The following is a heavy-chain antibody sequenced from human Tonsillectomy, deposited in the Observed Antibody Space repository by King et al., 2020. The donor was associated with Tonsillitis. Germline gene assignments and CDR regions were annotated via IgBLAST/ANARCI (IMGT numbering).Heavy chain of an antibody. CDR1: GLIFRDAW. D-gene: IGHD3-22*01. Sequence: VQLVESGGGFVQPGGSLRLSCAASGLIFRDAWMSWVRQAPGEGLEWVGRIKSKTDGGTTDYAAPVKGRFTISRDVSKDSVYLQMNSLKTEDTAVYYCTTGLVEVGTTTNDYWGQGTLVIVSS. CDR3: TTGLVEVGTTTNDY. V-gene: IGHV3-15*01. J-gene: IGHJ4*02. CDR2: IKSKTDGGTT.